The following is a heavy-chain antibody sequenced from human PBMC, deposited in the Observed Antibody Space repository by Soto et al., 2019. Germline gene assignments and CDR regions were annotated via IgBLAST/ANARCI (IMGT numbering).Heavy chain of an antibody. CDR3: ARDLGYHHTFRYGMDV. D-gene: IGHD6-25*01. J-gene: IGHJ6*02. V-gene: IGHV1-69*01. Sequence: QVQLVQSGAEVKKPGSSVKVSCKASGGTFSSYAISWVRQAPGQGLEWMGGIIPIFGKANYAQKFQGRVTITADESTSTAYMELSSLRSEDTAVYYCARDLGYHHTFRYGMDVWGQGTTVTVSS. CDR1: GGTFSSYA. CDR2: IIPIFGKA.